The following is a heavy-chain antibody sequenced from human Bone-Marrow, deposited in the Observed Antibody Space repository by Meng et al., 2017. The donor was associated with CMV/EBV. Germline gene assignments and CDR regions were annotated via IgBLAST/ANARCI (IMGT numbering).Heavy chain of an antibody. Sequence: SETLSLTCAVYGGSFSGYCWSWIRQPPGKGLEWIGEINHSGSTNYNPSLKSRVTISVDTSKNQFSLKLSSVTAADTAVYYCASRRGYYYYGMDVWGQGTKVTVSS. CDR2: INHSGST. CDR3: ASRRGYYYYGMDV. CDR1: GGSFSGYC. J-gene: IGHJ6*02. V-gene: IGHV4-34*01. D-gene: IGHD2/OR15-2a*01.